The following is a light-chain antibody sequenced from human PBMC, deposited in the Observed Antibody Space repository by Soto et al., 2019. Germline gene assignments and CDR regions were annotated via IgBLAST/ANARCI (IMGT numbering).Light chain of an antibody. Sequence: QSVLTQHASVSGSPGQSITISCIGTSSDIGAYNYVSWYQQHPGKVPKLMIYEVTNRPSGLSNRFSGSKSGNTASLTISGLQTEDEADYFCSSYTSTSTLYVFGTGTKVTVL. CDR1: SSDIGAYNY. CDR2: EVT. J-gene: IGLJ1*01. CDR3: SSYTSTSTLYV. V-gene: IGLV2-14*01.